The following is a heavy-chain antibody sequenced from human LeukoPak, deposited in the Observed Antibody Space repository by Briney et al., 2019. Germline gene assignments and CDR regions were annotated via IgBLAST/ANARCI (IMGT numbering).Heavy chain of an antibody. CDR1: GFTFSNAW. CDR3: TTGAVLVTW. D-gene: IGHD4-23*01. J-gene: IGHJ4*02. Sequence: PGGSLRLSYAASGFTFSNAWMSWVRQAPGKGLEWVGRIKSKTDGSTTEYAARVKGTITISRDDSKYTLYLQMNSLKTEDTAVYYCTTGAVLVTWGGQGTLVTVSS. CDR2: IKSKTDGSTT. V-gene: IGHV3-15*01.